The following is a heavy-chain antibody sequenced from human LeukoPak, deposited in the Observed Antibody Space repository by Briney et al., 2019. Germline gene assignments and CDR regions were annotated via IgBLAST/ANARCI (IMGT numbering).Heavy chain of an antibody. CDR2: ISSSGSTI. D-gene: IGHD6-19*01. V-gene: IGHV3-48*03. Sequence: GGSLRLSCAASGFTFSSYEMNWVRQAPGKGLEWISYISSSGSTIYYADSVKGRFTISRDNAKNSLYLQMNSLRAEDTAVYYCARAEQWTLYYFDYWGQGTLVTVSS. J-gene: IGHJ4*02. CDR1: GFTFSSYE. CDR3: ARAEQWTLYYFDY.